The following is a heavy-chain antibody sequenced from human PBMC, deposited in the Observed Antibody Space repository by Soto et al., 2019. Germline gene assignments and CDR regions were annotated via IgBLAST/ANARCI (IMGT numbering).Heavy chain of an antibody. D-gene: IGHD3-3*01. CDR2: INHSGST. Sequence: SETLSLTCAVYGGSFSCYYWSWIRQPPGKGLEWIGEINHSGSTNYNPSLKSRVTISVDTSKNQFSLKLSSVTAADTAVYYCAXGPAGFWSGYYYYYGMDVWGQGTTVTVS. J-gene: IGHJ6*02. CDR1: GGSFSCYY. V-gene: IGHV4-34*01. CDR3: AXGPAGFWSGYYYYYGMDV.